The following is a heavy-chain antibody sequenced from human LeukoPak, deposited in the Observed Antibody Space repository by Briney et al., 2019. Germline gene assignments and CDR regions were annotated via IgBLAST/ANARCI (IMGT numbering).Heavy chain of an antibody. Sequence: SETLSLTCVVYGGSFSGYYWSWIRQPPGKGLEWIGEINHSGSTNYNPSLKSRVTISVDTSKNQFSLKLSSVTAADTAVYYCARRKYNWNLRSDTPGRFDPWGQGTLVTVSS. V-gene: IGHV4-34*01. J-gene: IGHJ5*02. CDR1: GGSFSGYY. CDR3: ARRKYNWNLRSDTPGRFDP. CDR2: INHSGST. D-gene: IGHD1-1*01.